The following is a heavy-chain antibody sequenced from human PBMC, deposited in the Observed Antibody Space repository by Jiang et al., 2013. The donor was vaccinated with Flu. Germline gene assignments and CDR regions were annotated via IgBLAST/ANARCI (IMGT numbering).Heavy chain of an antibody. CDR3: AKDEGYYDSSGYDRSGY. Sequence: QLLESGGGLVQPGGSLRLSCATSGFTFSSYGMHWVRQAPGKGLEWVAFIRYDGSNKYYADSVKGRFTISRDNSKNTLYLQMNSLRAEDTAVYYCAKDEGYYDSSGYDRSGYWGQGTLVTVSS. CDR2: IRYDGSNK. V-gene: IGHV3-30*02. CDR1: GFTFSSYG. J-gene: IGHJ4*02. D-gene: IGHD3-22*01.